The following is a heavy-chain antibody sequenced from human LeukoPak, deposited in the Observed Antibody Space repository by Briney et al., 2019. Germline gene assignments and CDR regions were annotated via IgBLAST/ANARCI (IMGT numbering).Heavy chain of an antibody. CDR3: AKDIQAQIIAVAGGRAFDI. V-gene: IGHV3-23*01. D-gene: IGHD6-19*01. CDR1: GFTVSSNY. J-gene: IGHJ3*02. Sequence: PGGSLRLSCAASGFTVSSNYMSWVRQAPGKGREWVSTISGSGGSTYYADSVKGRFTISRDNAKNSLYLQMNSLRAEDTALYYCAKDIQAQIIAVAGGRAFDIWGQGTMVTVSS. CDR2: ISGSGGST.